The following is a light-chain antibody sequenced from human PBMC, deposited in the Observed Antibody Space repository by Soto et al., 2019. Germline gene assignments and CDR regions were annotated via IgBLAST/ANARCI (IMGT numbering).Light chain of an antibody. CDR1: SSDVGGYHS. CDR3: SSYTTSSTRV. J-gene: IGLJ2*01. Sequence: QSALTQPASVPGSPGQSITISCTGTSSDVGGYHSVSWYQQHPGIAPKLMIYEVSNRPSGVSNRFSGSKSGNTASLTISGLQAEDEADYYCSSYTTSSTRVFGGGTKVTVL. V-gene: IGLV2-14*01. CDR2: EVS.